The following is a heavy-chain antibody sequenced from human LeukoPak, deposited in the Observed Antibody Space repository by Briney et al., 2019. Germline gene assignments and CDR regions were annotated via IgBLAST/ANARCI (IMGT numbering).Heavy chain of an antibody. CDR2: ISSGGFDK. V-gene: IGHV3-30*18. D-gene: IGHD4-11*01. CDR1: GFTFSDSA. CDR3: AKALAMTTVGYLQH. J-gene: IGHJ4*02. Sequence: GGSLRLSCAASGFTFSDSALHWVRQAPGKGLEWVAVISSGGFDKYYADSVKGRCTISRDNSNSTMYLQMNNLRAEDTAVYYCAKALAMTTVGYLQHWGQGTLVTVSS.